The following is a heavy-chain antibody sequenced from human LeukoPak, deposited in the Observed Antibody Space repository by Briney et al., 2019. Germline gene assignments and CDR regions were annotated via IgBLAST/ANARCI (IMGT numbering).Heavy chain of an antibody. CDR3: ARGSDYGDY. Sequence: PSETLSLTCTVSGSSISSYYWSWIRQPPGQGLEWIGYMYYSGSTNYNPSLKSRVTISINTSKNQFSLRLGSVTAADTAVYYCARGSDYGDYWGQGTLVTVSS. J-gene: IGHJ4*02. CDR1: GSSISSYY. V-gene: IGHV4-59*01. D-gene: IGHD3-3*01. CDR2: MYYSGST.